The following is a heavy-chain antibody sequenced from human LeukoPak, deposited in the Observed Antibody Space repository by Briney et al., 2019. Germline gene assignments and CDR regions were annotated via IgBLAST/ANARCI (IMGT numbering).Heavy chain of an antibody. Sequence: GGSLRLSCAASGFTFNNYAMHWVRQAPGKGLEWVSLVTWDGGSTYYADSVKGRFTISRDNSKNSLYLQMSSLRAEDTALYYCAKEDFDYWGQGTLVTVSS. V-gene: IGHV3-43D*03. J-gene: IGHJ4*02. CDR3: AKEDFDY. CDR2: VTWDGGST. CDR1: GFTFNNYA.